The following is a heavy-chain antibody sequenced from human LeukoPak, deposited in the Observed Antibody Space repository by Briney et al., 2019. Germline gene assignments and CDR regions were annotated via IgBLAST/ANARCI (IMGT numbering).Heavy chain of an antibody. J-gene: IGHJ4*02. CDR2: VRYDE. CDR1: GFTFSSYG. Sequence: GGSLRLSCAASGFTFSSYGMHWVRQAPGKGLEWVAFVRYDEYYADSVKGRFTISRDSSKNTLYLQMNSLRPEDTAVYYCAKGRGQSYPHYYFDSWGQGTLVTVSS. D-gene: IGHD5-18*01. CDR3: AKGRGQSYPHYYFDS. V-gene: IGHV3-30*02.